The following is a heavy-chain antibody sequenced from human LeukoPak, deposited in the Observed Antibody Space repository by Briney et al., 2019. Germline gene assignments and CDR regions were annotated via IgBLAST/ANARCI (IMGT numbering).Heavy chain of an antibody. J-gene: IGHJ4*02. CDR3: AATYYDYVWGSYRFYYFDY. CDR2: IYYSGST. CDR1: GGSISSSSYY. D-gene: IGHD3-16*02. Sequence: ASETLSLTCTVSGGSISSSSYYWGWIRQPPGKGLEWIGSIYYSGSTYYNPSLKSRVTISVDTSKNQFSLKLSSVTAADTAVYYCAATYYDYVWGSYRFYYFDYWGQGTLVTVSS. V-gene: IGHV4-39*07.